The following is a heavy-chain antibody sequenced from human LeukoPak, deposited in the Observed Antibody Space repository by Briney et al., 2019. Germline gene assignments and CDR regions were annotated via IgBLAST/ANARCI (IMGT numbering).Heavy chain of an antibody. CDR1: GFTFSSYA. D-gene: IGHD6-13*01. CDR3: TRPYSSSWYFDY. J-gene: IGHJ4*02. Sequence: GGSLRLSCAASGFTFSSYAMSWVRQAPGKGLEWVSAISGSGGSTYYADSVKGRFTISRDNSKNTLYLQMNSLKTEDTAVYYCTRPYSSSWYFDYWGQGTLVTVSS. CDR2: ISGSGGST. V-gene: IGHV3-23*01.